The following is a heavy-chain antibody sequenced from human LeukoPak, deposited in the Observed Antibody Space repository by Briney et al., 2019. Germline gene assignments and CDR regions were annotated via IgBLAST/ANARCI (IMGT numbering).Heavy chain of an antibody. CDR1: GFTFSTYW. V-gene: IGHV3-7*03. D-gene: IGHD5-12*01. J-gene: IGHJ3*02. CDR2: IKEDGSEK. Sequence: GGSLRLSCAASGFTFSTYWMSWVRQAPGKGLEWVANIKEDGSEKYYVDSVKGRFTISRDNAKNSLYLQMNSLRAEDTALYYCARLVARLYAFDIWGQGTMVTVSS. CDR3: ARLVARLYAFDI.